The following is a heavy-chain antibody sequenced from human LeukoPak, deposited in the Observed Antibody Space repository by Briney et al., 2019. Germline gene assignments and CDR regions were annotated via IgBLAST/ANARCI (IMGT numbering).Heavy chain of an antibody. CDR3: ATSPGDGYFDY. V-gene: IGHV1-58*02. CDR1: GFTLTGLS. Sequence: ASVKVSCKVSGFTLTGLSMHWVRQARGKRLEWIGWFVLGNGNTNYAQKFQERVTITRDMSTSTAYMELSSLRSEDTAVYYCATSPGDGYFDYWGQGTLVTVSS. CDR2: FVLGNGNT. J-gene: IGHJ4*02. D-gene: IGHD3-16*01.